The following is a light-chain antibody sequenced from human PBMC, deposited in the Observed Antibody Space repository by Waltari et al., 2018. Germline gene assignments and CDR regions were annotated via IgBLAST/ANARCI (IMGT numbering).Light chain of an antibody. CDR3: QQGSVLPLT. CDR2: DTS. J-gene: IGKJ4*01. CDR1: QSVFNY. V-gene: IGKV3-11*01. Sequence: LSLSAGERATLSCRASQSVFNYLAWYQQKPGQAPRLLIYDTSKRATGIPARFSGSGSGTDFTLTISNLEAEDFALYFCQQGSVLPLTFGGGTKVDIK.